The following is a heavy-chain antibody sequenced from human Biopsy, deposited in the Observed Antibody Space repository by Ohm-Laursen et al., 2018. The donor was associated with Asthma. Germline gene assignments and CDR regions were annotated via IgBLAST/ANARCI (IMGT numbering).Heavy chain of an antibody. CDR2: ISFDGSNK. D-gene: IGHD2-2*01. J-gene: IGHJ6*04. Sequence: LRLSCAAFGFTFSHYGMHWVRQAPGKGLEWVAVISFDGSNKDFADSVKGRFTISRDNSKNTMYLEMNSLRSEDTAVYYCAREATSGEVPFGYFYALDVWGEGTTVTVSS. V-gene: IGHV3-30*03. CDR3: AREATSGEVPFGYFYALDV. CDR1: GFTFSHYG.